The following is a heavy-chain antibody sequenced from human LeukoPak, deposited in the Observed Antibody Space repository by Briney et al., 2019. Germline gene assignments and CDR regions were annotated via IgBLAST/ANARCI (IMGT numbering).Heavy chain of an antibody. CDR3: ARRLGGFDY. CDR2: IYHSGST. J-gene: IGHJ4*02. Sequence: SDTLSLTCAVSGHSISRGYYWGWIRQRPGNGLEWIGSIYHSGSTYHNPSLKSRVTISVDTSKNQFSLETSSVTAADSAVYYCARRLGGFDYWGQGTLVTVSS. CDR1: GHSISRGYY. V-gene: IGHV4-38-2*01. D-gene: IGHD3-16*01.